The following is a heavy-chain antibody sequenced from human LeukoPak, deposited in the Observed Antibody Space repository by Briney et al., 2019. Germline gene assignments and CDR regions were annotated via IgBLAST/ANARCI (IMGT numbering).Heavy chain of an antibody. D-gene: IGHD6-13*01. CDR3: AVRYSSSYFDY. J-gene: IGHJ4*02. CDR2: INHSGGT. V-gene: IGHV4-34*01. CDR1: GGSFSGYY. Sequence: SETLSLTCAVYGGSFSGYYWSWIRQPPGKGLEWIGEINHSGGTNYNPSLKSRVTISVDTSKNQFSLKLGSVTAADTAVYYCAVRYSSSYFDYWGQGTLVTVSS.